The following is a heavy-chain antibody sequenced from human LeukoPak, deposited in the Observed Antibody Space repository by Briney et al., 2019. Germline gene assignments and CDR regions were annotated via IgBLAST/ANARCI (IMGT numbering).Heavy chain of an antibody. D-gene: IGHD2-2*01. V-gene: IGHV3-23*01. CDR1: GFTFSSYA. J-gene: IGHJ4*02. Sequence: PGGSLRLSCAASGFTFSSYAMSWVRQAPGKGLEWVSSISGSGGSTYYADSAKGRFTISRDNSKNTLYLQMNSLRAEDTAVYYCAKCRTSCYVLGYWGQGTLVTVSS. CDR2: ISGSGGST. CDR3: AKCRTSCYVLGY.